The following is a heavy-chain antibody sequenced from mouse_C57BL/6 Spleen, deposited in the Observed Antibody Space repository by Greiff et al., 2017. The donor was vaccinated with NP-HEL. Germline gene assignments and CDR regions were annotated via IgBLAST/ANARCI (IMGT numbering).Heavy chain of an antibody. CDR3: ARRITTVVAPDY. J-gene: IGHJ2*01. D-gene: IGHD1-1*01. CDR1: GYTFTDYY. V-gene: IGHV1-26*01. Sequence: EVQLQQSGPELVKPGASVKISCKASGYTFTDYYMNWVKQSHGKSLEWIGDINPNNGGTSYNQKFKGKATLTVDKSSSTAYMELRSLTSEDSAVYYCARRITTVVAPDYWGQGTTLTVSS. CDR2: INPNNGGT.